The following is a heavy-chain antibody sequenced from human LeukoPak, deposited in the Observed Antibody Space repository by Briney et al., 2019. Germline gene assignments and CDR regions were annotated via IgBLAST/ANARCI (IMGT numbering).Heavy chain of an antibody. D-gene: IGHD6-19*01. Sequence: SGGSLRLSCAASGFTFSSYSMNWVRQAPGKGLEWVSYISSSSSTIYYADSVKGRFTISRDNAKNSLYLQMNSLRAEDTAVYYCARVPIATSRGWPLDYWSQGTLVTVSS. CDR1: GFTFSSYS. CDR2: ISSSSSTI. V-gene: IGHV3-48*01. J-gene: IGHJ4*02. CDR3: ARVPIATSRGWPLDY.